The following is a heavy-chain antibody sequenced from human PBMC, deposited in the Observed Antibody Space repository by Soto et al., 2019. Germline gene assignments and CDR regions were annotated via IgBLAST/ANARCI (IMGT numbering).Heavy chain of an antibody. J-gene: IGHJ6*02. D-gene: IGHD3-10*01. V-gene: IGHV4-34*01. CDR1: GGSFSGYY. Sequence: SETLSLTCAVYGGSFSGYYWSWIRQPPGKGLEWIGEINHSGSTNYNPSLKSRVTISVDTSKNQFSLKLSSVTAADTAVYYCARGRITMVRGVITLFYYYGMDVWGQGTTVTAP. CDR2: INHSGST. CDR3: ARGRITMVRGVITLFYYYGMDV.